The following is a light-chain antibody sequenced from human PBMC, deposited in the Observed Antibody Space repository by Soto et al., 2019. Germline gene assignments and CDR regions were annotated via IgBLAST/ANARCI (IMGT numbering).Light chain of an antibody. Sequence: IPVARCAFSLSASVGDLATITCGASQSSRNYLDWYQQKPGKAPKRLIYAASSLQGGVPSRFSGSGSGTDFTLTISSLQAEDFATYYCQQYYSNSQTFGQGTKVDIK. CDR3: QQYYSNSQT. CDR1: QSSRNY. CDR2: AAS. J-gene: IGKJ1*01. V-gene: IGKV1-39*01.